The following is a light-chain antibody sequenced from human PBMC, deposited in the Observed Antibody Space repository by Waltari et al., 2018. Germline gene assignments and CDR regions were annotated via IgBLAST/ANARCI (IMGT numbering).Light chain of an antibody. J-gene: IGLJ1*01. CDR3: TSYAGSNNYV. V-gene: IGLV2-8*01. Sequence: QSALTQPPSASGSPGQSVTISCTGTRSDVGGYNYVSWYQQHPGKVPKVIIYEVTKRPSGVPDRFSCSKSGNTASLTVSGLQAEDEADYYCTSYAGSNNYVFGTGTKVTVL. CDR2: EVT. CDR1: RSDVGGYNY.